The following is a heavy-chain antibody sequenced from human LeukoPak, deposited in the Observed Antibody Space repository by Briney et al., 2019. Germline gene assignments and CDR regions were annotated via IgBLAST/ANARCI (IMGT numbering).Heavy chain of an antibody. CDR3: AKDRAQQLVLDF. Sequence: GGSLRLSCAASGFTFSSYAMSWVRQAPGKGLEWVSAIIGSGSSTYYADSVKGRFTISRDNSKNTLFLQMNSLRAEGTAVYYCAKDRAQQLVLDFWGQGTLVTVSS. CDR2: IIGSGSST. J-gene: IGHJ4*02. CDR1: GFTFSSYA. V-gene: IGHV3-23*01. D-gene: IGHD6-13*01.